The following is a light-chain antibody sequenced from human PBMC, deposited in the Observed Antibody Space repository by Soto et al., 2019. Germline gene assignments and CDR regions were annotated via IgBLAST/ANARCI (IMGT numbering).Light chain of an antibody. J-gene: IGLJ3*02. V-gene: IGLV2-11*01. CDR2: EVS. Sequence: QSALTQPRSVSGSPGQSVTISCTGTSSDVGNYNYVSWYQQYPGKAPKLMIYEVSKRPSGVPDRFSGSKSGNTASLTIYGLQTEDEADYYCCSYAGSFTWLFGGGTKLTVL. CDR3: CSYAGSFTWL. CDR1: SSDVGNYNY.